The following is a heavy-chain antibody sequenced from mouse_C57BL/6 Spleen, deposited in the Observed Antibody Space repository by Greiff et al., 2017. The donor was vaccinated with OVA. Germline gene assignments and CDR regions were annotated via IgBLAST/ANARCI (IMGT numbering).Heavy chain of an antibody. CDR3: ARRGYYGDGYYFDY. V-gene: IGHV1-9*01. J-gene: IGHJ2*01. D-gene: IGHD2-1*01. CDR2: ILPGSGST. CDR1: GYTFTGYW. Sequence: QVQLQQSGAELMKPGASVKLSCKATGYTFTGYWIEWVKQRPGHGLEWIGEILPGSGSTNYNEKFKGKATFTADTFSNTAYMQLSSLTTEYSAIYYCARRGYYGDGYYFDYWGQGTTLTVSS.